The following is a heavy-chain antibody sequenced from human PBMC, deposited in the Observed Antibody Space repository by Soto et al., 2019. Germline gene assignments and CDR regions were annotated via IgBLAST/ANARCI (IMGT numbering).Heavy chain of an antibody. D-gene: IGHD1-1*01. CDR2: IRPDGSNT. CDR1: GFFFRSSW. V-gene: IGHV3-74*01. J-gene: IGHJ6*02. Sequence: GYLRLYFVPSGFFFRSSWMQCIRKTPAKGLVWVSEIRPDGSNTNYADSVRGRFTMSRDNAKNALYLHMNSLRVEDTGVYYCVRGTSAWKGVDVWGQGT. CDR3: VRGTSAWKGVDV.